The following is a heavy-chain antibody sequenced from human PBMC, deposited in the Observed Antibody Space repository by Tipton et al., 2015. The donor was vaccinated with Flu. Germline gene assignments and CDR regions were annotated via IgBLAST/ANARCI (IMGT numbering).Heavy chain of an antibody. CDR3: VRRNYESEGPSFDF. CDR2: MNPKNEKT. CDR1: GYIFSNFD. V-gene: IGHV1-8*01. D-gene: IGHD3-22*01. J-gene: IGHJ4*02. Sequence: QVQLVQSGAEVKKPGASVKVSCKTSGYIFSNFDVNWVRRAPGQGLEWMGWMNPKNEKTGFPQKFGGRVIMTADRSSGTAYMELRGLKTEDTAVYYCVRRNYESEGPSFDFWGQGTLVTVSS.